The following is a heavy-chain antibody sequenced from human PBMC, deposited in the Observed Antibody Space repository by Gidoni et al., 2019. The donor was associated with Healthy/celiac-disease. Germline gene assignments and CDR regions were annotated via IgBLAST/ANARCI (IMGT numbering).Heavy chain of an antibody. V-gene: IGHV4-31*03. Sequence: QVQLQESGPGLVKPSQTLSLTCTFSGGSISSGGYYWSWIRQHPGKGLEWIGYIYYSGSTYYNPSLKSRVTISVDTSKNQFSLKLSSVTAADTAVYYCAREYPLAHGYGMDVWGQGTTVTVSS. CDR1: GGSISSGGYY. CDR2: IYYSGST. J-gene: IGHJ6*02. CDR3: AREYPLAHGYGMDV.